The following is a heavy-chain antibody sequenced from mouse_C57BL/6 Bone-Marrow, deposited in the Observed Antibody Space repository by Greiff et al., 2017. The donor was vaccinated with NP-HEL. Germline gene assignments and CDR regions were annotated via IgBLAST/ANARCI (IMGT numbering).Heavy chain of an antibody. CDR3: AIYYSNSYYAMDY. J-gene: IGHJ4*01. CDR2: IWTGGGT. CDR1: GFSLTSYA. D-gene: IGHD2-5*01. V-gene: IGHV2-9-1*01. Sequence: VKLVESGPGLVAPSQSLSITCTVSGFSLTSYAISWVRQPPGKGLEWLGVIWTGGGTNYNSALKSRLSISKDNSKSQVFLKMNSLQTDDTARYYCAIYYSNSYYAMDYWGQGTSVTVSS.